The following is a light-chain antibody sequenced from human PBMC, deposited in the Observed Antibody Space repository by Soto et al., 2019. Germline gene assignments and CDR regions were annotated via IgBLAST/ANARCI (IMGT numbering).Light chain of an antibody. Sequence: QSVLTQPPSASGTPGQRVTISCSGSSSNIGRNPVNWYQQLPGTAPKLLIYSNNHRPSGVPDRFSGSKSGTSASLAISGLQSEDEADYYCAAGDDSLNGVVFGGGTKLTVL. CDR3: AAGDDSLNGVV. CDR2: SNN. CDR1: SSNIGRNP. J-gene: IGLJ3*02. V-gene: IGLV1-44*01.